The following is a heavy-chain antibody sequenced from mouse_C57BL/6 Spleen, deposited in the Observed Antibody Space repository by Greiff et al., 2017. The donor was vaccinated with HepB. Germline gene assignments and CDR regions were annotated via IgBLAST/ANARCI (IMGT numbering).Heavy chain of an antibody. D-gene: IGHD2-5*01. CDR2: IYPRSGNT. CDR1: GYTFTSYG. V-gene: IGHV1-81*01. CDR3: ARSGSLYYSNSYFDY. Sequence: VQLQQSGAELARPGASVKLSCKASGYTFTSYGISWVKQRTGQGLEWIGEIYPRSGNTYYNEKFKGKATLTADKSSSTAYMELRSLTSEDSAVYFWARSGSLYYSNSYFDYWGQGTTLTVSS. J-gene: IGHJ2*01.